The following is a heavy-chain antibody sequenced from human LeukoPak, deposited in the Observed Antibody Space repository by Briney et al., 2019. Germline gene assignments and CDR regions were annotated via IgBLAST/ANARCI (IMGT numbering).Heavy chain of an antibody. D-gene: IGHD5-12*01. J-gene: IGHJ4*02. CDR3: ARGSYSGYDYYFDY. CDR1: GGSISSSSYY. V-gene: IGHV4-39*07. Sequence: SETLSLTCTVSGGSISSSSYYWGWIRQPPGKGLEWIGSIYYSGSTYYNPSLKSRVTISVDKSKNQFSLKLSSVTAADTAVYYCARGSYSGYDYYFDYWGQGTLVTVSS. CDR2: IYYSGST.